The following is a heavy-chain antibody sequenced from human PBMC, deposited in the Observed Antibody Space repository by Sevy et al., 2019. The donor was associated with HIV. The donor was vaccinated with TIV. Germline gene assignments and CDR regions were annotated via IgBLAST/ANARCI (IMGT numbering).Heavy chain of an antibody. D-gene: IGHD1-1*01. CDR2: IKSIGQGSTT. CDR3: ADLGNSPAGY. Sequence: RGCLRLSCAASGFRFIGHYIDWVRQAPGKGLEWIGQIKSIGQGSTTQYGASVTGRFTISRDDSKNLVFLQMNSMKNEDTALYYCADLGNSPAGYWGQGTMVFVSS. J-gene: IGHJ4*02. V-gene: IGHV3-72*01. CDR1: GFRFIGHY.